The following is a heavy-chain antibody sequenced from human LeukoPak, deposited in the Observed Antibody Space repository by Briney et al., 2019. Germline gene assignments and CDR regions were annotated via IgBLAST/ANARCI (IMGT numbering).Heavy chain of an antibody. Sequence: GGSLRLSCAASGFTFSSYGMHWVRQAPGKGLEWVAVISYDGSNKYYADSVKGRFTISRDNAKNSLYLQMNSLRAEDTAVYYCAREPETDYDFWSGYPPPHDAFDIWGQGTMVTVSS. CDR2: ISYDGSNK. V-gene: IGHV3-30*03. CDR1: GFTFSSYG. CDR3: AREPETDYDFWSGYPPPHDAFDI. D-gene: IGHD3-3*01. J-gene: IGHJ3*02.